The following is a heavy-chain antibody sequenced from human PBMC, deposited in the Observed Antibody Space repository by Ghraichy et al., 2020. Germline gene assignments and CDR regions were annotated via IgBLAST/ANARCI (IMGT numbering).Heavy chain of an antibody. J-gene: IGHJ6*02. V-gene: IGHV4-59*11. Sequence: SETLSLTWGVAGSCSSRRCWGWSGQLPLKGLQWIGYMYYIGGTNYNPSLQSRVTILGDTSKNQFSLKLSSLSTADTAVYYCVRGRDCGDDCYSDYYYGMDVWGQGITVTVSS. CDR3: VRGRDCGDDCYSDYYYGMDV. CDR2: MYYIGGT. D-gene: IGHD2-21*02. CDR1: GSCSSRRC.